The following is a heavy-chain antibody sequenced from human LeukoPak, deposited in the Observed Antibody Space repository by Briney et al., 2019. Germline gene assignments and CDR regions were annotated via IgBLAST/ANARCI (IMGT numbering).Heavy chain of an antibody. D-gene: IGHD6-6*01. CDR2: IYSGGST. V-gene: IGHV3-53*01. Sequence: PGGSLRLSCGASGFTLSSKYMSWVRQAAGKGLEGVSVIYSGGSTYYSDSVKGPFTISRDNSKNTLHLQTNSLRAEDTAVYYCVIPARQRASLDYWGQGTLVTVSS. CDR1: GFTLSSKY. J-gene: IGHJ4*02. CDR3: VIPARQRASLDY.